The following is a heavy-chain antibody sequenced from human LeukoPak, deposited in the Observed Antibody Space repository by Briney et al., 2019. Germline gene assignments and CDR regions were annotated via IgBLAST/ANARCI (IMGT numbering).Heavy chain of an antibody. CDR1: GYTFTSYG. V-gene: IGHV1-18*01. CDR2: ISAYNGNT. D-gene: IGHD3-22*01. CDR3: ARSKYYYDSSGYFLFDY. Sequence: ASVKVSCKASGYTFTSYGISWVRQAPGQGLEWMGWISAYNGNTNYAQKPQGRVTMTTDTSTSTAYMELRSLRSDDTAVYYCARSKYYYDSSGYFLFDYWGQGTLVTVSS. J-gene: IGHJ4*02.